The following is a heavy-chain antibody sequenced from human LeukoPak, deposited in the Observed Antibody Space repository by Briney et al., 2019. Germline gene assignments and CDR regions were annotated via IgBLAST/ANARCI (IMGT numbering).Heavy chain of an antibody. CDR2: ISSGSSYI. CDR3: ARGLRGTVAYYYYYYYMDV. CDR1: GFTFSSYS. J-gene: IGHJ6*03. D-gene: IGHD4-23*01. Sequence: GGSLRLSCAASGFTFSSYSMNWVRQAPGKGLEWVSSISSGSSYIYYADSVKGRFTISRDNAKNSLYLRMNSLRAEDTAVYYCARGLRGTVAYYYYYYYMDVWGKGTTVTVSS. V-gene: IGHV3-21*01.